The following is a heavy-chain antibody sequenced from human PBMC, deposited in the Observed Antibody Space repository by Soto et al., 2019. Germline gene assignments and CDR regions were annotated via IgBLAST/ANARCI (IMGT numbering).Heavy chain of an antibody. D-gene: IGHD2-15*01. V-gene: IGHV4-59*01. CDR3: ARVVGGTDDAFDI. J-gene: IGHJ3*02. CDR1: GGSISIYY. Sequence: QVQLQESGPGLVKPSETLSLTCTVSGGSISIYYWSWIRQPPGKGLEWIGYIYYSGSTNYNPSLKSRVTISVDTSKNQFSLKLSSVTAADTAVYYCARVVGGTDDAFDIWGQGTMVTVSS. CDR2: IYYSGST.